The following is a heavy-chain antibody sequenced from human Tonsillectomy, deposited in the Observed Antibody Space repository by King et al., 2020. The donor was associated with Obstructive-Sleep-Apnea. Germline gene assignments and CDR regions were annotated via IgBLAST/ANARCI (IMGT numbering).Heavy chain of an antibody. J-gene: IGHJ4*02. D-gene: IGHD6-19*01. CDR3: ARYTSGWYSPFDS. CDR1: GFTVSNKY. CDR2: LYSGGRT. Sequence: VQLVESGGGLVQPGGSLRLSCAASGFTVSNKYMNWVRQAPGKGLEWVSVLYSGGRTYYTDSVKGRFTISRDNSNNTLYLQMNSLRAEDTAVYYCARYTSGWYSPFDSWGPGTLVSVSS. V-gene: IGHV3-66*01.